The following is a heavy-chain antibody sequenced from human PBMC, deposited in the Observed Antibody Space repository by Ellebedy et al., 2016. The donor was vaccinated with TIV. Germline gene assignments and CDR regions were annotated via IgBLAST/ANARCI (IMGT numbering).Heavy chain of an antibody. CDR2: IIPILGIA. CDR1: GGTFSSYA. D-gene: IGHD5-18*01. V-gene: IGHV1-69*10. Sequence: ASVKVSCKASGGTFSSYAISWVRQAPGQGLEWMGGIIPILGIANYAQKFQGRVTITADKSTSTAYMELSSLRSEDTAVYYCARARFPDTAMVFDYWGQGTLVTVSS. CDR3: ARARFPDTAMVFDY. J-gene: IGHJ4*02.